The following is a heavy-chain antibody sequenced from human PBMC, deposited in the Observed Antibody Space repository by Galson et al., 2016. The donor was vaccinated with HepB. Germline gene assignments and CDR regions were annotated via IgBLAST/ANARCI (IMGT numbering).Heavy chain of an antibody. D-gene: IGHD2-21*02. CDR3: ARAAGCGGDCYYDVPYDY. J-gene: IGHJ4*02. Sequence: SVKVSCKASGYIFSDNYMHWVRQARGQGLEWMGWINPNSGVTNYAQKFQGRVTISRDTSISTAYMELRSLRSDDTAVYYCARAAGCGGDCYYDVPYDYWGQGTLVTVSS. CDR1: GYIFSDNY. V-gene: IGHV1-2*02. CDR2: INPNSGVT.